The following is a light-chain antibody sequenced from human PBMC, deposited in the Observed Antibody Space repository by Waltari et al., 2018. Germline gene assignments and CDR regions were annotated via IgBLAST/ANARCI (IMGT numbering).Light chain of an antibody. Sequence: QSALTQPASVSVSPEQSITISCTGTSSDIGGDNFVSWYQQHPGKAPKLILFAVSDRPSGVSNRFSGSKSGNSASLTISGLQAEDEAYYYCSSYTRSSSYVFGTGTKVTVL. J-gene: IGLJ1*01. CDR2: AVS. CDR3: SSYTRSSSYV. V-gene: IGLV2-14*01. CDR1: SSDIGGDNF.